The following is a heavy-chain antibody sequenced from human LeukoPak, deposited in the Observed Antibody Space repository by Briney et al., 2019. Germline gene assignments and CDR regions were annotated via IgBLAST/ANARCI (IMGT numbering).Heavy chain of an antibody. J-gene: IGHJ4*02. V-gene: IGHV3-33*08. D-gene: IGHD6-19*01. CDR1: GFTFSDYY. CDR2: IWYDGSNK. Sequence: GGSLRLSCAASGFTFSDYYMSWIRQAPGKGLEWVAVIWYDGSNKYYADSVKGRFTISRDNSKNTLYLQMNSLRAEDTAVYYCARDLNPYSSGWLDFWYWGQGTLVTVSS. CDR3: ARDLNPYSSGWLDFWY.